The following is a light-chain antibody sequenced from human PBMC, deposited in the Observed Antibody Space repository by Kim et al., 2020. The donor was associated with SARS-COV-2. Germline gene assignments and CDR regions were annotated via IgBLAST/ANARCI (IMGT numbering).Light chain of an antibody. CDR2: EAS. J-gene: IGKJ5*01. Sequence: EIVLTQSPVTLSLSPGESATLSCGASQSVRKSYLAWYQQKPGLAPRLLIYEASSRATGIPGRFSGSGSGTDFTLTISSLEPEDFAVYYCQQYAGSPTFGQGTRLEIK. CDR3: QQYAGSPT. CDR1: QSVRKSY. V-gene: IGKV3D-20*01.